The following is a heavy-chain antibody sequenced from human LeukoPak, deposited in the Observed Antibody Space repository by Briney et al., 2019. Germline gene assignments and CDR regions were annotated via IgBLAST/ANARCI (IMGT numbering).Heavy chain of an antibody. J-gene: IGHJ6*02. Sequence: GGSLRLSCAASGFTVSSNYMSWVRQAPGKGLEWVSVIYSGGSTYYADSVKGRFTISRDNSKNTLYLQMNSLRAEDTAVYYCARERPNYYGMDVWGQGTTVTVSS. V-gene: IGHV3-66*01. CDR3: ARERPNYYGMDV. CDR2: IYSGGST. CDR1: GFTVSSNY.